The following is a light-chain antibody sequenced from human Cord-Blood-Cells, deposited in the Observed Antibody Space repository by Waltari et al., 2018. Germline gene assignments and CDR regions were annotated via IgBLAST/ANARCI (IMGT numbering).Light chain of an antibody. J-gene: IGLJ1*01. CDR2: EVS. V-gene: IGLV2-23*02. CDR3: CSYAGSYV. CDR1: RSDVGSDNL. Sequence: QSALPQPDSVSVSPGQSITISCTGTRSDVGSDNLVSWYQQHPGKAPKLMIYEVSKRPSGVSNRFSGSKSGNTASLTISGLQAEDEADYYCCSYAGSYVFGTGTKVTVL.